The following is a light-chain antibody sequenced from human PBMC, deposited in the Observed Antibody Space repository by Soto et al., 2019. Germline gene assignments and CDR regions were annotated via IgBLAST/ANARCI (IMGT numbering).Light chain of an antibody. CDR3: QQYKNGWT. V-gene: IGKV3-15*01. CDR2: GAA. J-gene: IGKJ1*01. Sequence: EIVMTRSPATLSVSPGERATLSFRASQSVSSSLAWHQQKPGQAPRLLIYGAATRATGIPARFSGSGSGTEFTLTISSLQSEDFAVYYCQQYKNGWTFGQGTKVDIK. CDR1: QSVSSS.